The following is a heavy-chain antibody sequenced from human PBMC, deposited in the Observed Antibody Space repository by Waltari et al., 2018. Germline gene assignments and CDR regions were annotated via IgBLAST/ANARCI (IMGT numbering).Heavy chain of an antibody. CDR2: IYIGGNA. CDR3: ARFSHKDY. V-gene: IGHV3-53*01. J-gene: IGHJ4*02. Sequence: EVQLVESGGGLIQPGGSLRLSCAASGFTVSNNYMSWVRQAPGKGLEWVSVIYIGGNAYYADSVKGRFTISRDNSKNTVYLQMNSLRAEDTALYYCARFSHKDYWGQGILVTVSS. CDR1: GFTVSNNY.